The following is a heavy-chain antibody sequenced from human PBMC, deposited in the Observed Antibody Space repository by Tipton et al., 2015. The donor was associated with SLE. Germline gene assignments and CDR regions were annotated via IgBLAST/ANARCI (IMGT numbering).Heavy chain of an antibody. CDR2: ISGSGGST. V-gene: IGHV3-23*01. CDR1: GFTFSSYA. D-gene: IGHD3-10*01. Sequence: SLRLSCAASGFTFSSYAMSWVRQAPGKGLEWVSAISGSGGSTYYADSVKGRFTISRDNSKNTLYLQMNSLRAEDTAVYYCAKEGYNGSGTRDAFDIWGQGTMVTVSS. J-gene: IGHJ3*02. CDR3: AKEGYNGSGTRDAFDI.